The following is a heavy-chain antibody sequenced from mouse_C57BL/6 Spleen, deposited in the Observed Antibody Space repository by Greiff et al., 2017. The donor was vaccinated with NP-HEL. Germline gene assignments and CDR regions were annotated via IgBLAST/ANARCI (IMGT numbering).Heavy chain of an antibody. J-gene: IGHJ1*03. CDR3: ARALHYYGSDWYFDV. D-gene: IGHD1-1*01. CDR2: IWSGGST. CDR1: GFSLTSYG. V-gene: IGHV2-2*01. Sequence: VQLQQSGPGLVQPSQSLSITCTVSGFSLTSYGVHWVRQSPGKGLEWLGVIWSGGSTDYNAAFISRLSISKDNSKSQVFFKMNILQADDTAIYYCARALHYYGSDWYFDVWGTGTTVTVSS.